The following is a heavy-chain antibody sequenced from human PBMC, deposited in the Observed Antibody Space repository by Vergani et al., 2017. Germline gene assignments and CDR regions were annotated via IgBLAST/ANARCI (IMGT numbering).Heavy chain of an antibody. CDR3: AKDQRDCSSTSCYYYYYGMDV. D-gene: IGHD2-2*01. J-gene: IGHJ6*02. V-gene: IGHV3-23*01. CDR2: ISGSGGST. CDR1: GFTFSSYA. Sequence: EVQLLESGGGLVQPGGSLRLSCAASGFTFSSYAMSWVRQAPGKGLEWVSAISGSGGSTYDADSVKGRFTISRDNSKNTLYLQMNSLRAEDTAVYYCAKDQRDCSSTSCYYYYYGMDVWGQGTTVTVSS.